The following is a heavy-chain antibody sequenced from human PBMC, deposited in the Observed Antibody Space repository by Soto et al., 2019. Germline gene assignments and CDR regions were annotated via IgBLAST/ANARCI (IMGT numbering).Heavy chain of an antibody. V-gene: IGHV1-46*03. D-gene: IGHD3-3*01. CDR2: INLSGGST. J-gene: IGHJ6*03. CDR3: ARGYDFWSGSYYMDV. Sequence: QVQLVQSGAEVKKPGASVKVSCKASGYTFTSYYMYWVRQAPGQGLEWMGIINLSGGSTSYAQKFQGRVTMTRDTSTSTVYMELSSLRSEDTAVYYCARGYDFWSGSYYMDVWGKGTTVTVSS. CDR1: GYTFTSYY.